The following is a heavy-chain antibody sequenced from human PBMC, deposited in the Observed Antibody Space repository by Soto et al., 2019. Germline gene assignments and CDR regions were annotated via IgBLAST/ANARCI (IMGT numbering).Heavy chain of an antibody. V-gene: IGHV3-30*18. CDR2: ISYDGSNK. CDR3: ANLLGIQLWLDEPNFDY. J-gene: IGHJ4*02. CDR1: GFTFSSYG. D-gene: IGHD5-18*01. Sequence: QVQLVESGGGVVQPGRSTRLSCAASGFTFSSYGMHWVRQAPGKGLEWVAVISYDGSNKYYADSVKGRFTISRDNSKNTLYLQMNSLRAEDTAVYYCANLLGIQLWLDEPNFDYWGQGTLVTVSS.